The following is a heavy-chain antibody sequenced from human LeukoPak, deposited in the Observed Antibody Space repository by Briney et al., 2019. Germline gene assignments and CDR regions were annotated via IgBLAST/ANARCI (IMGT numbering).Heavy chain of an antibody. CDR3: ASSLNTVMVSPYYLEY. J-gene: IGHJ4*02. D-gene: IGHD5-18*01. Sequence: PGGSLRLSCAASGFTLSEYSMTWVLQAPGQGLEWISFLTSGGVSAFYADSVRGRFTVSRDDARNSLSLYMNILRADDTAVYYCASSLNTVMVSPYYLEYWGPGTLVTVSS. CDR1: GFTLSEYS. V-gene: IGHV3-11*04. CDR2: LTSGGVSA.